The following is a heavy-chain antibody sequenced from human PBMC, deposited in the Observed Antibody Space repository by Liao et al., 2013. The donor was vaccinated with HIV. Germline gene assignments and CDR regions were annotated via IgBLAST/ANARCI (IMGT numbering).Heavy chain of an antibody. V-gene: IGHV4-30-4*08. CDR2: IYYDGTS. CDR1: GGSINSGDYY. D-gene: IGHD3-16*01. CDR3: ARDGGGRGEGYFDV. J-gene: IGHJ4*02. Sequence: QVQLQESGPGLVKPSQTLSLTCTVSGGSINSGDYYWNWIRQPPGKGLEWIGYIYYDGTSSYNPSLRSRVTISMDTSKSELSLRLSSLTAADTAVYFCARDGGGRGEGYFDVWGQGTQVTVSS.